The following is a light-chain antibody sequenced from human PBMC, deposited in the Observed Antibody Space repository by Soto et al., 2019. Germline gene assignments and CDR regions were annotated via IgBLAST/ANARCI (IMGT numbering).Light chain of an antibody. Sequence: DIQMTQSPSSVSASVGDRVTITCRASQAINNYVAWYQQKPGKAPNILIYAASTLQGGVPSRFSGSGSGTDFTLTISSLQPEDFATYFCQQTYDFPLAFGGGTKVEIK. CDR3: QQTYDFPLA. CDR1: QAINNY. CDR2: AAS. J-gene: IGKJ4*01. V-gene: IGKV1-12*01.